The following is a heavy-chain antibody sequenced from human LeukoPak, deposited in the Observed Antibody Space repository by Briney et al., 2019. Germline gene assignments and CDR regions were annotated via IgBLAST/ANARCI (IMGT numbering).Heavy chain of an antibody. CDR1: GYSFTSYW. CDR3: AGQPNRDYGDY. CDR2: IYPDDSDT. D-gene: IGHD1-14*01. V-gene: IGHV5-51*01. Sequence: GESLKISCKGSGYSFTSYWIGWVRQMPGKGLEWMGIIYPDDSDTRYSPSFQGQVTMSADKSISTAYLQWSSLKASDTAIYYCAGQPNRDYGDYWGQGTLVTVSS. J-gene: IGHJ4*02.